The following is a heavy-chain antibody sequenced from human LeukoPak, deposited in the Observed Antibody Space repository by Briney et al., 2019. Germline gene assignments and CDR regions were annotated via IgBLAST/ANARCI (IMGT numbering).Heavy chain of an antibody. V-gene: IGHV1-69*13. CDR3: ARSWAEGCSSTSCYPDY. J-gene: IGHJ4*02. CDR1: GGTFSSYA. D-gene: IGHD2-2*01. CDR2: IIPIFGTA. Sequence: GASVKVSCKASGGTFSSYAISWVRQAPGQGLEWMGGIIPIFGTANYAQKFQGRVTITADESTSTAYMELSSLRSEDTAVYYCARSWAEGCSSTSCYPDYWGQETLVTVSS.